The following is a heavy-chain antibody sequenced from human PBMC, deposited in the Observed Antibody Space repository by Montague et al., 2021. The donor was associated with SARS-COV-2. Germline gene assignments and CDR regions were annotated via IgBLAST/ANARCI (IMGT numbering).Heavy chain of an antibody. V-gene: IGHV4-59*01. J-gene: IGHJ4*02. CDR2: IYYTGST. Sequence: SETLSLTCTVSGGSISGYYWTWMRQPPGKGLEWLGHIYYTGSTNYNPSLKSRVTISIDTSKNQFSLKLSSVTAADTAVYYCARGCDYWGQGTLVTVSS. CDR1: GGSISGYY. CDR3: ARGCDY.